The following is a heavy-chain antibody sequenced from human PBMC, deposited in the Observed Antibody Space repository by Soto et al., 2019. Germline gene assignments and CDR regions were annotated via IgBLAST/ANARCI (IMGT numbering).Heavy chain of an antibody. D-gene: IGHD6-13*01. V-gene: IGHV3-23*01. J-gene: IGHJ4*02. Sequence: PGGSLRLSCAASGFTFSSYAMSWVRQAPGKGLEWVSAISGSGDSTYYADSVKGRFTISRDNSKNTLYLQMNSLRAEDTAVYYCAKALKASWSNFDYWGQGTLVTVSS. CDR1: GFTFSSYA. CDR3: AKALKASWSNFDY. CDR2: ISGSGDST.